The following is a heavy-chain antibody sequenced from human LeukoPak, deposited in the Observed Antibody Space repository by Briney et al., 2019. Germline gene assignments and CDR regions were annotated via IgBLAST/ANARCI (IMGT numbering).Heavy chain of an antibody. CDR3: ARGLTVTGAKYYFDS. D-gene: IGHD3-22*01. J-gene: IGHJ4*02. V-gene: IGHV3-49*04. CDR1: GFSFGDCA. CDR2: IRSKAYGGTA. Sequence: PGRSLRLSCTTSGFSFGDCAMSWVRQAPGKGLEWVGLIRSKAYGGTAEYAASVKGRFSISRDDSKSIAYLQMNSLTTEDTAMYFCARGLTVTGAKYYFDSWGQRTLVTVSS.